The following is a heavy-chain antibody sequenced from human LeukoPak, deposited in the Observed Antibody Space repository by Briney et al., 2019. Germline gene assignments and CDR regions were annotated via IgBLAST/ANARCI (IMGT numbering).Heavy chain of an antibody. CDR3: ARDGAPAAAQSYYYYYYMDV. J-gene: IGHJ6*03. V-gene: IGHV4-61*02. D-gene: IGHD6-13*01. CDR1: GGSISSGSYY. CDR2: IYTSGST. Sequence: SETLSLTCTVPGGSISSGSYYWSWIRQPAGKGLEWIGRIYTSGSTNYNPSLKSRVTISVDTSKNQFSLKLSSVTAADTAVYYCARDGAPAAAQSYYYYYYMDVWGKGTTVTVSS.